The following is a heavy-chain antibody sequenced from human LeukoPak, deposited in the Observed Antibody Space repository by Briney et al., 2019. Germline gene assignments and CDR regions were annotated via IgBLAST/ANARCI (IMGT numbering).Heavy chain of an antibody. CDR2: INAGQGYT. D-gene: IGHD6-13*01. CDR1: GYTFTTYA. Sequence: ASVKVSCKAAGYTFTTYALHWVCQAPGQGLEWMGWINAGQGYTKYSQRFQGRVTITSDTSASTAYMELSSLRSEDTAVYYCARDDGSSWLLDFWGQGTLVTVSS. CDR3: ARDDGSSWLLDF. V-gene: IGHV1-3*01. J-gene: IGHJ4*02.